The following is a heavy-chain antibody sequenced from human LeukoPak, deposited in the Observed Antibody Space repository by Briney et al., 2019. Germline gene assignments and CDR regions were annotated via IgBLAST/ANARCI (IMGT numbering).Heavy chain of an antibody. CDR3: AKESPGQFDH. Sequence: GGSLRLSCAASGFTFSSYGMHWVRQAPGKGLEWVAVISYDGSNKYYADSVKGRFTISRDNSKNTLYLQMNSLRAEDTAVYYCAKESPGQFDHWGQGTLVTVSS. CDR1: GFTFSSYG. J-gene: IGHJ4*02. D-gene: IGHD7-27*01. V-gene: IGHV3-30*18. CDR2: ISYDGSNK.